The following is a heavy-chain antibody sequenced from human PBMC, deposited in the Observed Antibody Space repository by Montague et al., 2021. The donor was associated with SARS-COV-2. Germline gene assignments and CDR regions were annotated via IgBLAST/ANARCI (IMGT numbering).Heavy chain of an antibody. J-gene: IGHJ4*02. CDR2: FYTSGST. V-gene: IGHV4-61*02. CDR3: ARLSGAGLNYFDS. D-gene: IGHD1-26*01. CDR1: GGSISSGSYY. Sequence: TLSLTCTVSGGSISSGSYYWSWVRQPAGKALEWIGRFYTSGSTNYNPSLKSRVTISVDTSKNQFSLKLSSVTAADTAVYYCARLSGAGLNYFDSWGQGTLVTVSS.